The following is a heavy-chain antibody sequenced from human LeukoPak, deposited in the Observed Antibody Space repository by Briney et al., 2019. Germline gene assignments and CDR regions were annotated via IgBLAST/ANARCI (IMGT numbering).Heavy chain of an antibody. Sequence: SVKVSCKASGGTFSSYAISWVRQAPGQGLEWMGGIIPIFGTANYAQKFQGRVTITADKSTSTAYMELSSLRSEDTAVYYCARGYYYDSSGYFEGDAFDIWGQGTMVSVSS. J-gene: IGHJ3*02. CDR2: IIPIFGTA. V-gene: IGHV1-69*06. CDR3: ARGYYYDSSGYFEGDAFDI. CDR1: GGTFSSYA. D-gene: IGHD3-22*01.